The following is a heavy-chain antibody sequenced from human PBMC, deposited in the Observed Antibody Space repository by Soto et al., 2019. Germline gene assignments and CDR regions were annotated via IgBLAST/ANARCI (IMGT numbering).Heavy chain of an antibody. Sequence: EVQLVESGRALVQWGGSLRLSCAASGFTFSSYSVNWVRQAPGKGLEWVSYISSGSKTIYYADSVKGRFTVSRDNAKNSQYLQMNSLRDEDTAVYYCAREDILGVRSFDYWGQGTLVTVSS. CDR1: GFTFSSYS. V-gene: IGHV3-48*02. CDR3: AREDILGVRSFDY. J-gene: IGHJ4*02. D-gene: IGHD3-9*01. CDR2: ISSGSKTI.